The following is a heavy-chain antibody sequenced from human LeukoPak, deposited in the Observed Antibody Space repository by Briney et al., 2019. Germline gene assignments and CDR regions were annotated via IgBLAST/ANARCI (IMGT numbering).Heavy chain of an antibody. D-gene: IGHD3-16*02. CDR2: IYTSGST. V-gene: IGHV4-61*02. J-gene: IGHJ3*02. CDR3: ARRRETPGVWGSYRYEEGAFDI. CDR1: GGSISSGSYY. Sequence: PSETLSLTCTVSGGSISSGSYYWSWIRQPAGKGLEWIGRIYTSGSTNYNPSLKSRVTISVDTSKNQFSLKLSSVTAADTAVYYCARRRETPGVWGSYRYEEGAFDIWGQGTMVTVSS.